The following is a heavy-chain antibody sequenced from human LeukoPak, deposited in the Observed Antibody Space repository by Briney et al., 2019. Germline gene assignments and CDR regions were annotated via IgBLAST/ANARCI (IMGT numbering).Heavy chain of an antibody. CDR1: GGSISSYY. CDR3: ARDNSYYDSSGYPLHLFDY. J-gene: IGHJ4*02. D-gene: IGHD3-22*01. Sequence: SETLSLTCTVSGGSISSYYWSWIRQPPGKGLEWFGYIYYSGSTNYNPSLKSRVTISVDTSKNQFSLKLSSVTAADTAVYYCARDNSYYDSSGYPLHLFDYWGQGTLVTVSS. CDR2: IYYSGST. V-gene: IGHV4-59*01.